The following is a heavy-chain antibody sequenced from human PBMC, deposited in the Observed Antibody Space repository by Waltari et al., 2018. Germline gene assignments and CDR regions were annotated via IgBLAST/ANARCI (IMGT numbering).Heavy chain of an antibody. CDR1: GGSISSYY. J-gene: IGHJ4*02. Sequence: QVQLQESGPGLVKPSETLSLTCTVSGGSISSYYWSWIRQPPGKGLEGIGYIYYSGSTNYNPALKSRVTISVDTSKNQFSLKLSSVTAADTAVYYCARGTGTGAITFDYWGQGTLVTVSS. CDR3: ARGTGTGAITFDY. V-gene: IGHV4-59*01. CDR2: IYYSGST. D-gene: IGHD2-2*01.